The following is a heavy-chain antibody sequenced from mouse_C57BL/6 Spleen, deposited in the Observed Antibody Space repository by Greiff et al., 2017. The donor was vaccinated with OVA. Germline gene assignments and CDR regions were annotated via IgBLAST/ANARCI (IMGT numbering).Heavy chain of an antibody. D-gene: IGHD2-2*01. J-gene: IGHJ4*01. Sequence: QVQLQQSGPELVKPGASVKISCKASGYAFSSSWMNWVKQRPGKGLEWIGRIYPGDGDTNYNGKFKGKATLTADKSSSTAYMQLSSLTSEDSAVYYCARVGATGYDGGYYYAMDYWGQGTSVTVSS. CDR3: ARVGATGYDGGYYYAMDY. V-gene: IGHV1-82*01. CDR1: GYAFSSSW. CDR2: IYPGDGDT.